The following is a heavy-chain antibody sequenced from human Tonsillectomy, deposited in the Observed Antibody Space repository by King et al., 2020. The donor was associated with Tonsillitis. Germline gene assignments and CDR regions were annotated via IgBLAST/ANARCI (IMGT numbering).Heavy chain of an antibody. CDR2: VNPNSGNT. V-gene: IGHV1-8*01. CDR3: ARGEVSGFDY. J-gene: IGHJ4*02. Sequence: VQLVESGAEVKKPGASVKVSCKTSGYTFSNYDLNWVRQAPGQGLEWMGWVNPNSGNTAYAQKFQGRVTMTRDTSISPVYMELSSLRSEDTAVYYCARGEVSGFDYWGQGTLVTVSS. D-gene: IGHD5/OR15-5a*01. CDR1: GYTFSNYD.